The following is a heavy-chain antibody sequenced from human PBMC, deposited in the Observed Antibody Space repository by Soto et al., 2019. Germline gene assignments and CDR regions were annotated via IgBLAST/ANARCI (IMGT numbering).Heavy chain of an antibody. CDR1: GFTVSSNY. CDR2: IYSGGST. Sequence: GGSLRLSCAASGFTVSSNYMSWVRQAPGKGLEWVSVIYSGGSTYYADSVKGRFTISRENSKNKLYRQMNSLRAEDTAVYYCAREGVDSGYGLGPYYMDVWGKGTTVTVSS. V-gene: IGHV3-66*01. D-gene: IGHD5-12*01. CDR3: AREGVDSGYGLGPYYMDV. J-gene: IGHJ6*03.